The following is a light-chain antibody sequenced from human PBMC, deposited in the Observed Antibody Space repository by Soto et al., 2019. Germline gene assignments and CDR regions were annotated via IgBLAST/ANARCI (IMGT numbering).Light chain of an antibody. J-gene: IGKJ1*01. Sequence: DIQMTQSPSTLSASVGDRVTISCRASQSISDWLAWYQQKPGKAPKLLIYKASSLESGVPLRFSGSGSGTEFTLTISSLQPDDFATYYCQHYNSWPWTFGQGTKVEI. CDR2: KAS. CDR1: QSISDW. CDR3: QHYNSWPWT. V-gene: IGKV1-5*03.